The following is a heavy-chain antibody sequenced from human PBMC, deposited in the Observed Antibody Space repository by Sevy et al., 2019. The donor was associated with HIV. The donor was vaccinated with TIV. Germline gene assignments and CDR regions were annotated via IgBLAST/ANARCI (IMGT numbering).Heavy chain of an antibody. Sequence: AGSLRLSCAASGFTFTLYAIHWVHQAPGKELEWVALIAYSGTNKYYADSVKGRFTISRDDSKNTAYLQMNNLRTDDTAVYYCARVAVEYCTDDCYHRFDYWGQGTQVTVSS. D-gene: IGHD2-21*02. J-gene: IGHJ4*02. V-gene: IGHV3-30-3*01. CDR3: ARVAVEYCTDDCYHRFDY. CDR2: IAYSGTNK. CDR1: GFTFTLYA.